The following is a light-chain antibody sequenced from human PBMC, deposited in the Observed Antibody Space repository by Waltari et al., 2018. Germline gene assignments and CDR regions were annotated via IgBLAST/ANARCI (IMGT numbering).Light chain of an antibody. CDR2: GAS. V-gene: IGKV3-11*01. Sequence: IILSQSPATLSLSPGERATLSCRASQSVSSPLAWFQQKPGQAPRLLISGASSRATGIPDRFSGSGSGTDFTLTISSLEPEDVGVYHCYQHSSGYSFGQGTKVEIK. J-gene: IGKJ2*03. CDR1: QSVSSP. CDR3: YQHSSGYS.